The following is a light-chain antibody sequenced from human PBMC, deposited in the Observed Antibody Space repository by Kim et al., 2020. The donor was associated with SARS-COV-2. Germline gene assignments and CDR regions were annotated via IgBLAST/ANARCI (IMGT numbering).Light chain of an antibody. CDR3: QSYDSSLSAYI. CDR1: SSDFGAGSD. CDR2: GNN. V-gene: IGLV1-40*01. J-gene: IGLJ1*01. Sequence: QRVTISCTGSSSDFGAGSDVHWYQQLPGTPPKLLIYGNNNRPSGVPDRLSGSKSGTSASLAITGLQADDEADYYCQSYDSSLSAYIFGAGTKVTVL.